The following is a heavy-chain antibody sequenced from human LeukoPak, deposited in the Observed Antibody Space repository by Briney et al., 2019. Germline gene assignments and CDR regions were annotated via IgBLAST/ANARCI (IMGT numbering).Heavy chain of an antibody. CDR1: GFTFSSYG. V-gene: IGHV3-30*18. D-gene: IGHD3-22*01. CDR3: AKDLYYYDSSGYRPGYYYGMDV. CDR2: ISYDGSNK. Sequence: GGSLRLSCAAPGFTFSSYGMHWVRQAPGKGLEWVAVISYDGSNKYYADSVKGRFTISRDNSKNTLYLQMNSLRAEDTAVYYCAKDLYYYDSSGYRPGYYYGMDVWGQGTTVTVSS. J-gene: IGHJ6*02.